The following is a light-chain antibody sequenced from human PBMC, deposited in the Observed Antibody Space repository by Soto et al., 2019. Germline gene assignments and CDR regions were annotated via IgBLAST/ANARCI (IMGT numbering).Light chain of an antibody. Sequence: QSALTQPASVSGSPGQSITISCTGASSDVGGYKYVSWYQQHPGKAPKLMIYDVSNRPSGVSNRFSGSKSGNTASLTSSGLQAEDEADYYCSSYTSSSHVVFGGGTKVTVL. CDR1: SSDVGGYKY. V-gene: IGLV2-14*01. J-gene: IGLJ2*01. CDR2: DVS. CDR3: SSYTSSSHVV.